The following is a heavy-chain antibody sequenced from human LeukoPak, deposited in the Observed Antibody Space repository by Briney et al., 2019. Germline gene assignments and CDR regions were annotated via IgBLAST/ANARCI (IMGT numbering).Heavy chain of an antibody. CDR2: ISGSGVIT. Sequence: GGSLRLSCAASGFTFSSSAMNWVRQAPGKGLEWVSVISGSGVITYYADSVKGRFTISRDNAKNSLYLQMNSLRAEDTAVYYCARDHPPNFVVVVAAHGDAFDIWGQGTMVTVSS. V-gene: IGHV3-23*01. J-gene: IGHJ3*02. D-gene: IGHD2-15*01. CDR1: GFTFSSSA. CDR3: ARDHPPNFVVVVAAHGDAFDI.